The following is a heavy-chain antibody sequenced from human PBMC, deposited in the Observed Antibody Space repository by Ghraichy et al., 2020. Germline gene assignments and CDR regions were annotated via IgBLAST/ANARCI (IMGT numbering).Heavy chain of an antibody. CDR2: INPNSGGT. CDR1: GYTFTGYY. J-gene: IGHJ3*02. Sequence: ASVKVSCKASGYTFTGYYMHWVRQAPGQGLEWMGWINPNSGGTNYAQKFQGRVTMTRDTSISTAYMELSRLRSDDTAVYYCARGARYDFWSGYRGAFDIWGQGIMVTVSS. CDR3: ARGARYDFWSGYRGAFDI. V-gene: IGHV1-2*02. D-gene: IGHD3-3*01.